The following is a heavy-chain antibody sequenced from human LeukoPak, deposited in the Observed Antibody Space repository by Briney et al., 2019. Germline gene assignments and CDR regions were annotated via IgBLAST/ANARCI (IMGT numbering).Heavy chain of an antibody. D-gene: IGHD3-9*01. V-gene: IGHV4-30-2*01. CDR2: IYHSGST. Sequence: SETLSLTCAVSGGSISSGGYSWSWIRQPPGKGLEWIGYIYHSGSTYYNPSLKSRVTISVDRSKNQFSLKLSSVTAADTAVYYCARVLDYDILTGYYSGGFDPWGQGTLVTVSS. CDR3: ARVLDYDILTGYYSGGFDP. J-gene: IGHJ5*02. CDR1: GGSISSGGYS.